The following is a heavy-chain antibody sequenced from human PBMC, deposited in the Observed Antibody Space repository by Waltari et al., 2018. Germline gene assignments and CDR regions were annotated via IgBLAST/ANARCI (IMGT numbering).Heavy chain of an antibody. V-gene: IGHV3-9*01. CDR2: ISWNSGSI. CDR3: AKEPGRTQHSYYYMDV. Sequence: EVQLVESGGGLVQPGRSLRLSCAASGFTFDDYAMHWVRQAPGKGLEWVSGISWNSGSIGYADSVKGRFTISRDNAKNSLYLQMNSLRAEDTALYYCAKEPGRTQHSYYYMDVWGKGTTVTVSS. J-gene: IGHJ6*03. CDR1: GFTFDDYA.